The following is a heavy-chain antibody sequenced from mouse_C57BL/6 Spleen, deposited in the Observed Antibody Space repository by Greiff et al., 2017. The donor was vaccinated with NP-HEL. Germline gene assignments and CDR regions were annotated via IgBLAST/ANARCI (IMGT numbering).Heavy chain of an antibody. CDR2: IRSKSNNYAT. J-gene: IGHJ3*01. Sequence: EVQLVESGGGLVQPKGSLKLSCAASGFSFNTYAMNWVRQAPGTGLEWVARIRSKSNNYATYYADSVKDRFTISRDDSESMLYLQMNNLKTEDTAMYYCVKGGYDYSFAYWGQGTLVTVSA. CDR1: GFSFNTYA. D-gene: IGHD2-4*01. CDR3: VKGGYDYSFAY. V-gene: IGHV10-1*01.